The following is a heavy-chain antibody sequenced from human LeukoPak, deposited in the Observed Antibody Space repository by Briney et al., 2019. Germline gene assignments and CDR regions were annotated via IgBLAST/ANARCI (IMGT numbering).Heavy chain of an antibody. Sequence: SETLSLTCTVSGGSISSYYWSWIRQPPGKGLEWIGYVYSTGGTSGSTDYNPPLKSRVTISVDTSKNQFSLKLNSVTAADTAMYYCASLKKAAFDIWGHGTMVTVSS. CDR3: ASLKKAAFDI. J-gene: IGHJ3*02. CDR1: GGSISSYY. CDR2: VYSTGGTSGST. V-gene: IGHV4-59*01.